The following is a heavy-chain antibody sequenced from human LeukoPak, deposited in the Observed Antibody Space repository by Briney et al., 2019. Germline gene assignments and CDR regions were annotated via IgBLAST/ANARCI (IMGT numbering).Heavy chain of an antibody. Sequence: CGSGGSPYYADSVLGRFTISRDNSKNTLYLQMNNLRAEDTAVYYCARSLGPMPASTIYYFDYWGQGALVTVSA. D-gene: IGHD5-24*01. CDR2: CGSGGSP. V-gene: IGHV3-23*01. J-gene: IGHJ4*02. CDR3: ARSLGPMPASTIYYFDY.